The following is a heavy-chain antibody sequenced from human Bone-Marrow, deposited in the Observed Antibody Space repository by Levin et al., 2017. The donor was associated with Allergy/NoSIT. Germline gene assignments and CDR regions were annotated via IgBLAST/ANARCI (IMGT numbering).Heavy chain of an antibody. Sequence: PGGSLRLSCKAYGYSFSTFWIGWVRLMPGKGLEWMGIIYPGDSDTRYSPSFQGQVTISADESISTIYLQWSSLKASDTAMYYCARHSTTFFRGDNWFEPWGQGTLVTVSS. CDR1: GYSFSTFW. CDR3: ARHSTTFFRGDNWFEP. CDR2: IYPGDSDT. V-gene: IGHV5-51*01. J-gene: IGHJ5*02. D-gene: IGHD3-10*01.